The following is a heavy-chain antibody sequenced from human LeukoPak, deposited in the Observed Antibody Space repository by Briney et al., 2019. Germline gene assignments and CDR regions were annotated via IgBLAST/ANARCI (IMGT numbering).Heavy chain of an antibody. J-gene: IGHJ4*02. Sequence: SETLSLTCTVSGGSISSYYWSWIRQPAGKGLEWIGRIYTSGSTNYNPSLKSRVTMSVDTSKNQFSLKLSSVTAADTAVYYCARGSDPFYDSSGYYFDYWGQGTLVTVSS. CDR3: ARGSDPFYDSSGYYFDY. D-gene: IGHD3-22*01. CDR1: GGSISSYY. CDR2: IYTSGST. V-gene: IGHV4-4*07.